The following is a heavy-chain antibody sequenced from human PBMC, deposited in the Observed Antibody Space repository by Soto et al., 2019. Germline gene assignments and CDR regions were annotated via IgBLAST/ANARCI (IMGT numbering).Heavy chain of an antibody. CDR1: GGSFSGYY. D-gene: IGHD3-10*01. CDR3: ARGGMVRGVIIRSNWFDP. V-gene: IGHV4-34*01. Sequence: SETLSLTCAVYGGSFSGYYWSWIRQPPGKGLEWIGEINHSGSTNYNPSLKSRVTISVDTSKNQFSLKLSSVTAADTAVYYCARGGMVRGVIIRSNWFDPWGQGTLVTVSS. J-gene: IGHJ5*02. CDR2: INHSGST.